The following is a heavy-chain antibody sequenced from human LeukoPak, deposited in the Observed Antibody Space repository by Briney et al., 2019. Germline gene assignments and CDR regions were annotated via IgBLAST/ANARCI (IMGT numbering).Heavy chain of an antibody. Sequence: SETLSLTCAVYGGSFSGYYWSWIRQPPGKGLEWIGEINHSGSTNYNPSLKSRVTISVDTSKNQFSLTLSSVTAADTAVYYCASGNSGSYYFRRPLDYWGQGTLVTVSP. CDR3: ASGNSGSYYFRRPLDY. CDR2: INHSGST. J-gene: IGHJ4*02. V-gene: IGHV4-34*01. D-gene: IGHD1-26*01. CDR1: GGSFSGYY.